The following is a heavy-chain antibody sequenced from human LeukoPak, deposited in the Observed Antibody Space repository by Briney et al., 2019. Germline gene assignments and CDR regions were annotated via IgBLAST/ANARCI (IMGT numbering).Heavy chain of an antibody. D-gene: IGHD1-26*01. CDR3: ARAGSIRFDY. CDR1: GFTFSSYA. J-gene: IGHJ4*02. CDR2: ISGSGA. Sequence: PGGSLRLSCAASGFTFSSYAMSWVRQAPGKGLEWVSGISGSGAYYADSVKGRFTISRDNSKNTLYLQMNSLRAEDTAVYYCARAGSIRFDYWGQGTLVTVSS. V-gene: IGHV3-23*01.